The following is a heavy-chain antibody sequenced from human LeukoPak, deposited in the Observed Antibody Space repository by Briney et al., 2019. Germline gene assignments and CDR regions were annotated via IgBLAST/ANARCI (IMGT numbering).Heavy chain of an antibody. CDR2: MNPDSGNT. CDR3: ARRIAAAGVGIVY. CDR1: GHTFTSYD. J-gene: IGHJ4*02. V-gene: IGHV1-8*01. Sequence: ASVKVSCKAPGHTFTSYDINWVRQATGQGLEWMGWMNPDSGNTGYAQKFQGRVTMTRNPSISTAYMELSSLTSEDTAVYYCARRIAAAGVGIVYWGQGTLVTVSS. D-gene: IGHD6-13*01.